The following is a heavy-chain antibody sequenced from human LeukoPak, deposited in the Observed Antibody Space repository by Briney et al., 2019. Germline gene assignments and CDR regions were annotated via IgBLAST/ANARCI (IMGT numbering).Heavy chain of an antibody. V-gene: IGHV5-51*01. J-gene: IGHJ4*02. CDR2: IYPGDSDT. D-gene: IGHD2-2*01. CDR3: ARRQGCSSTSCPPDS. Sequence: GESLKISCKGSGYSFTTYWIGWVRQMPGKGLEWMGIIYPGDSDTRYSPSFQGQVTMSADKSINTAYLQWSSLKASDTAMYYCARRQGCSSTSCPPDSWGQGTLVTVSS. CDR1: GYSFTTYW.